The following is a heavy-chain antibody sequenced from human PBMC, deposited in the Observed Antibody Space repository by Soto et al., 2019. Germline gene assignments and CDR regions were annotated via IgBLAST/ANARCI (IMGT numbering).Heavy chain of an antibody. CDR3: ARENIFGVVREYYFDY. CDR2: TNPNSGVT. Sequence: QVQLVQSGAEVKKPGASVRVSCKASGYRFTAYHMHWVRQAPGQGLEWMGWTNPNSGVTNYAQKFQDWVTVTRDTSISTVYMELSRLKSDDTAVYYCARENIFGVVREYYFDYWGQGTLVTVSS. CDR1: GYRFTAYH. J-gene: IGHJ4*02. D-gene: IGHD3-3*01. V-gene: IGHV1-2*04.